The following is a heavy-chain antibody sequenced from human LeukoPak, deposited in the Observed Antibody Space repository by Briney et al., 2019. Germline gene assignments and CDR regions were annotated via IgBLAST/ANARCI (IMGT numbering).Heavy chain of an antibody. J-gene: IGHJ4*02. D-gene: IGHD3-9*01. CDR1: GFIFDDYA. V-gene: IGHV3-9*01. CDR3: ARAHYDILTGYYTWGDY. Sequence: QSGRSLRLSCGASGFIFDDYAMFWVRRTPRKGLEYVSGFTWNSDSIGYADSVKGRYTISRDNAKNSLYLQMDSLRAEDTALYYCARAHYDILTGYYTWGDYRGQGTLVTVSS. CDR2: FTWNSDSI.